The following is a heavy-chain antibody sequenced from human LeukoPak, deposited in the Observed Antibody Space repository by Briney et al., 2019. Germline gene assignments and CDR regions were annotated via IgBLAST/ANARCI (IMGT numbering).Heavy chain of an antibody. CDR2: ISASSSSI. V-gene: IGHV3-48*04. CDR1: GFTFSNYG. D-gene: IGHD6-6*01. Sequence: GGSLRLSCAASGFTFSNYGMDWLRQAPGKGLEWVSYISASSSSIYYADSVKGRFTISRDNAKNSLFLQMNSLRAEDTAVYYCARGGAARPDYWGQGSLVTVSS. J-gene: IGHJ4*02. CDR3: ARGGAARPDY.